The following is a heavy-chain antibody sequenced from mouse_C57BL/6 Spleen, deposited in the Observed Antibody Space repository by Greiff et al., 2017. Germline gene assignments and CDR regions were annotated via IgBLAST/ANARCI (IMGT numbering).Heavy chain of an antibody. CDR3: ANYYAYDGRDYYAMDY. CDR2: INPSTGGT. D-gene: IGHD2-2*01. Sequence: EVQLQQSGPELVKPGASVKISCKASGYSFTGYYMNWVKQSPEKSLEWIGEINPSTGGTTYNQKFKAKATLTVDKSSSTAYMQLKSLTSEDSAVYYCANYYAYDGRDYYAMDYWGQGTSVTVSS. J-gene: IGHJ4*01. CDR1: GYSFTGYY. V-gene: IGHV1-42*01.